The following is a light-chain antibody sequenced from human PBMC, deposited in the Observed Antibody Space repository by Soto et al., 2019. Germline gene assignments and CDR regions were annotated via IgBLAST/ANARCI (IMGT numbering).Light chain of an antibody. J-gene: IGLJ3*02. CDR2: EVN. CDR1: SSDVGSYNF. Sequence: QSALTQPASVSGSPGQSITISCTGTSSDVGSYNFVSWYQQHPGKAPKLIIYEVNKRPSGVSNRFSGSKSGTTASLTLSGLQADDEADYYCCSFAGTSTYWVFGGGTKLTVL. CDR3: CSFAGTSTYWV. V-gene: IGLV2-23*02.